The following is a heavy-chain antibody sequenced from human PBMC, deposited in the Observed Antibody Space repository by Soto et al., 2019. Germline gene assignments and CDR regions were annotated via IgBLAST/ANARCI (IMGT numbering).Heavy chain of an antibody. CDR3: ARTPSYPKYNWNSQGFDH. D-gene: IGHD1-7*01. Sequence: GXSVKVSCKASGYTFTSYDINWVRQATGQGLEWMGWMNPNSGNTGYAQKFQGRVTMTRNTSISTAYMELSSLRSEDTAVYYCARTPSYPKYNWNSQGFDHWGQGTLVTVSS. CDR1: GYTFTSYD. CDR2: MNPNSGNT. V-gene: IGHV1-8*01. J-gene: IGHJ5*02.